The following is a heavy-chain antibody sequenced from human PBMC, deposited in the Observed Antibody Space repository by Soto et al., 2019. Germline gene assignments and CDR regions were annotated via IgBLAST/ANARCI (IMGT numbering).Heavy chain of an antibody. CDR2: ISYDGSNK. V-gene: IGHV3-30*18. Sequence: PGXSLILSCVASGFTFSCYGMPWVRQAPGKGLEWVAVISYDGSNKYYADSVKGRFTISRDNSKNTLYLQMNSLRAEDTAVYYCAKPRTGDYFDYWGQGTLVTVSS. J-gene: IGHJ4*02. D-gene: IGHD3-10*01. CDR1: GFTFSCYG. CDR3: AKPRTGDYFDY.